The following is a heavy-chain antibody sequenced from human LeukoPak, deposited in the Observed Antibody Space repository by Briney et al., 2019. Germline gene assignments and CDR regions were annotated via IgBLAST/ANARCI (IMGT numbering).Heavy chain of an antibody. CDR2: ISAYNGNT. Sequence: ASVKVSCKASDCIFTSYGISWVRQAPGQGLEWMGWISAYNGNTNYAQKFQGRVTMTRDTSISTAYMELSRLRSDDTAVYYCARADIVVVPAAMDPPFYYWGQGTLVTVSS. CDR3: ARADIVVVPAAMDPPFYY. CDR1: DCIFTSYG. J-gene: IGHJ4*02. D-gene: IGHD2-2*01. V-gene: IGHV1-18*01.